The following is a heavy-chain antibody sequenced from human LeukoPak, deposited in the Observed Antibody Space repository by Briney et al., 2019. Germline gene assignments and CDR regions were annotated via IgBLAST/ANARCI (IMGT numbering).Heavy chain of an antibody. CDR2: ISWNSGSI. D-gene: IGHD3-22*01. Sequence: PGRSLRLSCAASGFTFDDYAMPWVRQAPGKGLEWVSAISWNSGSIGYADSVKGRFTISRDNAKNSLYLQMNSLRAEDTALYYCAKVDSYDSSGYFDYWGQGTLVTVSS. CDR1: GFTFDDYA. CDR3: AKVDSYDSSGYFDY. V-gene: IGHV3-9*01. J-gene: IGHJ4*02.